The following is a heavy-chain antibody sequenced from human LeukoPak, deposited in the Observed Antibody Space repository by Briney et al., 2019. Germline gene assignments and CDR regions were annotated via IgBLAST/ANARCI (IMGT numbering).Heavy chain of an antibody. CDR1: GFTFSSYS. Sequence: PGGSLRLSCAASGFTFSSYSMNWVRQAPGKGLEWVSSISSSSSYIYYADSVKGRFTISRDNAKNSLYLQMNSLRAEDTAVYYCARSGPNGIGRRENYDFWSGPIYYYYYMDVWGKGTTVTVSS. CDR3: ARSGPNGIGRRENYDFWSGPIYYYYYMDV. V-gene: IGHV3-21*01. J-gene: IGHJ6*03. D-gene: IGHD3-3*01. CDR2: ISSSSSYI.